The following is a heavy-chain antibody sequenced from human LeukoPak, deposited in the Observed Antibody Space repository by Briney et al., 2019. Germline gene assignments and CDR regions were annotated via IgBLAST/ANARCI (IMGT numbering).Heavy chain of an antibody. J-gene: IGHJ4*02. CDR3: AREGVATTPPYFDY. Sequence: PGRSLRLSCAASGFTVSSNYMSWVRQAPGKGLEWVSVIYSGGSTYYADSVKGRFTISRDNSKNTLYLQMNSLRAEDTAVYYCAREGVATTPPYFDYWGQGTLVTVSS. D-gene: IGHD5-12*01. CDR1: GFTVSSNY. V-gene: IGHV3-66*02. CDR2: IYSGGST.